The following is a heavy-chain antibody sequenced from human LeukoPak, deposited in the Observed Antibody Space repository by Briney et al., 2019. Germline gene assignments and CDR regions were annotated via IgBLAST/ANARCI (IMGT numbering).Heavy chain of an antibody. CDR1: GFTFGDYA. CDR3: ARVDERSGFYLYFQY. CDR2: IRSNLYGGTT. V-gene: IGHV3-49*03. Sequence: GGSLRLSCTASGFTFGDYAMTWLRQAPGKGLEFVGFIRSNLYGGTTEYAAPVKDRFTISKDDSKGIVYLQMNSLKSEDTAVYYCARVDERSGFYLYFQYWGQGTLLTVSS. J-gene: IGHJ4*02. D-gene: IGHD6-19*01.